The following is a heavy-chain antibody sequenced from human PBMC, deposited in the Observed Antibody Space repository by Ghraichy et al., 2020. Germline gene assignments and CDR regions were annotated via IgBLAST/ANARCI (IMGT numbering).Heavy chain of an antibody. V-gene: IGHV4-59*11. Sequence: SETLSLTCTVSGGSISSHYWNWIRQPPGKALEWIGYVSDTGNTRYNPSLKSRVTTSVDTSKNQFSLKLTSVTAADTAMYYCARGLNLGYCTTSTCPFWFFDLWGRATLVTVSS. CDR2: VSDTGNT. D-gene: IGHD2-8*01. CDR3: ARGLNLGYCTTSTCPFWFFDL. J-gene: IGHJ2*01. CDR1: GGSISSHY.